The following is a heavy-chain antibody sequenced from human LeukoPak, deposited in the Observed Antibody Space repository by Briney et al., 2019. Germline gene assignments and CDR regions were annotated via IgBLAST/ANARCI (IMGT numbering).Heavy chain of an antibody. V-gene: IGHV4-39*01. J-gene: IGHJ4*02. CDR2: IYYSGST. CDR1: GGSISSSSYY. D-gene: IGHD3-9*01. CDR3: ARRFYYDILTGYSN. Sequence: SETLSLTCTVSGGSISSSSYYWGWIRQPPGKGLEWIGSIYYSGSTYYNPSLKGRVTISVDTSKNQFSLTLSSVTAADTAVYYCARRFYYDILTGYSNWGQGTLVTVSS.